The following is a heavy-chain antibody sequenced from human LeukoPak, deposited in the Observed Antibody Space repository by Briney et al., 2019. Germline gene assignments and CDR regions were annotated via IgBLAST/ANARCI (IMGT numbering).Heavy chain of an antibody. J-gene: IGHJ4*02. Sequence: ASVKVSCKASGGTFSSYAISWVRQAPGQGLEWMGGIIPIFGTANYAQKFQGRVTITADESTSTAYMELSSLRSEDTAVYYCARVPGGYWGSHLDYWGQGTLVTVSS. CDR3: ARVPGGYWGSHLDY. D-gene: IGHD7-27*01. CDR1: GGTFSSYA. CDR2: IIPIFGTA. V-gene: IGHV1-69*13.